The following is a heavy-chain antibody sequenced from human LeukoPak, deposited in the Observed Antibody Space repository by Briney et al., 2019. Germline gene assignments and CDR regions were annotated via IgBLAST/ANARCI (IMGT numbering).Heavy chain of an antibody. Sequence: GTSVKVSCKASGFTFTSSAMQWVRQARGQRLEWIGWIVVGSGNTNYAQKFQERVTMTRDTSTSTVYMELSSLRSEDTAVYYCARAESNVDFWSGYYRDYWGQGTLVTVSS. CDR1: GFTFTSSA. CDR3: ARAESNVDFWSGYYRDY. CDR2: IVVGSGNT. V-gene: IGHV1-58*02. J-gene: IGHJ4*02. D-gene: IGHD3-3*01.